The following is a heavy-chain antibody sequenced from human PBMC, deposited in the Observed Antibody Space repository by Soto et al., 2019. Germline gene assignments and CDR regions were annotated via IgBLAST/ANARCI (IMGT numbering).Heavy chain of an antibody. CDR3: ATGGGQRYGEFDF. J-gene: IGHJ4*02. CDR1: GDTVTGYG. V-gene: IGHV1-18*01. CDR2: ISSYNAKT. D-gene: IGHD1-26*01. Sequence: QVQLVQSGAEVKKPGASVKVSCKASGDTVTGYGVTWVRQAPGQGLEWMGWISSYNAKTRYAQKVQGRVSMTTDTSTNTVNMELRSLTSDDTAVYYCATGGGQRYGEFDFWGQGTLVIVSA.